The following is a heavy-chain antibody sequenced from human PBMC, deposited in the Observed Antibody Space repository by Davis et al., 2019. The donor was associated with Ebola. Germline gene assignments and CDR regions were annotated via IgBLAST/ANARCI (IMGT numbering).Heavy chain of an antibody. CDR2: IRSKANSYAT. J-gene: IGHJ2*01. CDR3: AKGGGSYGNWYFDL. CDR1: AFTFSGSA. V-gene: IGHV3-73*01. Sequence: GGSLRLSCAASAFTFSGSAMHWVRHASGKGLEWVGRIRSKANSYATAYAASVKGRFTISRDDSKNAAYLQMNSLKTEDTAVYYCAKGGGSYGNWYFDLWGRGTLVTVSS. D-gene: IGHD1-26*01.